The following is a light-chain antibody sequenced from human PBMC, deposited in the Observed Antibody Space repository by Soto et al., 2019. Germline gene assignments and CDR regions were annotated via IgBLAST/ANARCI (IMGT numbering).Light chain of an antibody. J-gene: IGKJ2*01. Sequence: VMTQSPAILSLSPGERATLSCRASQSVSTNVAWYQQIPGQTPRLLLYGASTRATGIPVRFSGSGAGTEFTLTISSRQSEDFAVYYCHQYDGGPYTFGQGNKVEI. CDR2: GAS. CDR3: HQYDGGPYT. CDR1: QSVSTN. V-gene: IGKV3-15*01.